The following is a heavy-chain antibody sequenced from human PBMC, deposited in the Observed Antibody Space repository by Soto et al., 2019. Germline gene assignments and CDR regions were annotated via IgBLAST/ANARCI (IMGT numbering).Heavy chain of an antibody. V-gene: IGHV3-21*01. D-gene: IGHD4-17*01. Sequence: VGSLRLSCAASGFTFSSYSMNWVRQAPGKGLEWVSSISSSSSYIYYADSVKGRFTISRDNAKNSLYLQMNSLRAEDTAVYYCARGRDYGDYVFYFDYWGQGTLVTVS. CDR1: GFTFSSYS. CDR3: ARGRDYGDYVFYFDY. J-gene: IGHJ4*02. CDR2: ISSSSSYI.